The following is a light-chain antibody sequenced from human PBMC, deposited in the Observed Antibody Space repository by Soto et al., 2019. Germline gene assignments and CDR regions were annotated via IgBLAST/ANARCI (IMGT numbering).Light chain of an antibody. V-gene: IGLV1-40*01. CDR1: RSNIGAGYD. CDR2: GNS. J-gene: IGLJ3*02. Sequence: QSVLTQPPSVSGDPGQRVTISCTGSRSNIGAGYDVQWYQQLPGTAPKLLIYGNSNRPSRVPDRFSGYKSGTSASLAITGLQAEDEADYYCQSYDSSLSGFWVFGGGTKLTVL. CDR3: QSYDSSLSGFWV.